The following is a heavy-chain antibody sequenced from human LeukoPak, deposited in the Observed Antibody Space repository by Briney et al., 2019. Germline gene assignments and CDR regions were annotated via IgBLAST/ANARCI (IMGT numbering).Heavy chain of an antibody. CDR1: GGSISSNSYY. Sequence: PSETLSLTCTVSGGSISSNSYYWGWIRQPPGKGLEWIGCIYYSGSTYYNPSLKSRVTISVDAYKNQFPLKLSSVTAADTAVYYCARHAAWFDPWGQGTLVTVSS. V-gene: IGHV4-39*01. CDR2: IYYSGST. D-gene: IGHD6-25*01. J-gene: IGHJ5*02. CDR3: ARHAAWFDP.